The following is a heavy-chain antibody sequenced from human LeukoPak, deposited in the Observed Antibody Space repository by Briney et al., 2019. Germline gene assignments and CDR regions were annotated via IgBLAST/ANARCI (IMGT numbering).Heavy chain of an antibody. J-gene: IGHJ4*02. CDR2: INSDGSRT. CDR1: GFTLSSYW. Sequence: PGGSLRLSCAVSGFTLSSYWMHWVRHAPGKGLVWVSRINSDGSRTSYADSVKGRFTISRDNAKNTLYLQMNSLRAEDTAVYYCARDFGGGVDYWGQGTLVTVSS. V-gene: IGHV3-74*01. D-gene: IGHD3-10*01. CDR3: ARDFGGGVDY.